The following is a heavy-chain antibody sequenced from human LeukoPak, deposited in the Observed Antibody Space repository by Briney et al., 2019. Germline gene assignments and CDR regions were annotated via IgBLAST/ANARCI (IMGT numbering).Heavy chain of an antibody. Sequence: PGGSLRLSCAASGFTFSSYAMSWVRQAPGKGLEWVSVIYSGGSTYYADSVKGRFTISRDNSKNTLYLQMNSLRAEDTAVYYCARDATIGYSYGYYFDYWGQGTLVTVSS. V-gene: IGHV3-53*01. CDR1: GFTFSSYA. J-gene: IGHJ4*02. CDR3: ARDATIGYSYGYYFDY. CDR2: IYSGGST. D-gene: IGHD5-18*01.